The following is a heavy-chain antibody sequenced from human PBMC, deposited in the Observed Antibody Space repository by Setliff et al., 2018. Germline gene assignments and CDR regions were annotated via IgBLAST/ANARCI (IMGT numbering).Heavy chain of an antibody. Sequence: SETLSLTCGVSGYSIRNGYYWAWIRQPPGKGLEWIGSIYHGGTTYYSPSLKTRVTMSVDPSKNQFSLHLSSVTAADTATYYCARGGPTLTISRVLVVSSFDPWGQGSRVTVSS. D-gene: IGHD3-3*01. V-gene: IGHV4-38-2*01. CDR2: IYHGGTT. J-gene: IGHJ5*02. CDR3: ARGGPTLTISRVLVVSSFDP. CDR1: GYSIRNGYY.